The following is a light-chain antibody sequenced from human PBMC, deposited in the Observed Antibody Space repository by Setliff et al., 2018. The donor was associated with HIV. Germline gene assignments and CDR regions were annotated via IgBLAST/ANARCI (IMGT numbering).Light chain of an antibody. J-gene: IGLJ1*01. V-gene: IGLV1-44*01. Sequence: QSVLTQPPSASGTPGQRVTISCSGSNSNIGSRTVNWYQQLPGTAPKLLIYSDNRRPSRVPDRFSGSKSGTSASLAISGLQAEDEADYYCAAWDDSLTGYVFGTGTKVTVL. CDR1: NSNIGSRT. CDR3: AAWDDSLTGYV. CDR2: SDN.